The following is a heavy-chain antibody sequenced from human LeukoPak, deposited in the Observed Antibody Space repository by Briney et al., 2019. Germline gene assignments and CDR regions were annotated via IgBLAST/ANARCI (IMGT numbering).Heavy chain of an antibody. CDR3: ARYVVYGSGKYYFDY. Sequence: SETLSLTCTVSGGPISNTEYYWSWIRQPPGKELEWIASINYGGTTYYNPSLKSRVAISVDTSKNQFSLRLSSVTAADTAVYLCARYVVYGSGKYYFDYWGQGSLVTVSS. CDR2: INYGGTT. J-gene: IGHJ4*02. CDR1: GGPISNTEYY. D-gene: IGHD3-10*01. V-gene: IGHV4-39*01.